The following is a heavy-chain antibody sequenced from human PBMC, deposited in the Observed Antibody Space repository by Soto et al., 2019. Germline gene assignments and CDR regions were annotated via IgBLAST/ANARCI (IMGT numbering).Heavy chain of an antibody. D-gene: IGHD2-21*02. CDR1: GGSFSRGSYY. J-gene: IGHJ4*02. V-gene: IGHV4-61*01. CDR3: ARLGVRYGGNSSYFDY. Sequence: PSETLSLTCTVSGGSFSRGSYYWSWIRQPPGKGLEWIGYIYYTGSTNYKPSLKSRVTISLDASRNQFSLKPSSVTAADTAVYYCARLGVRYGGNSSYFDYSGQGTLGTV. CDR2: IYYTGST.